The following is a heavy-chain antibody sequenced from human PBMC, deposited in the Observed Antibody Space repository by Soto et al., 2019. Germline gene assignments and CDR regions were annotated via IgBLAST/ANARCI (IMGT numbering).Heavy chain of an antibody. CDR1: GGSVSGYY. Sequence: TETLSLTCSVYGGSVSGYYGSWIRQPPGKGLEWIGEINHSGSTNYNPSLKSLVTISVDTSKNQFSLKLSSVTAADTAVYYCARRRFYCRGGSCLRVYYYYGMDVWGQGTTVTVSS. CDR3: ARRRFYCRGGSCLRVYYYYGMDV. CDR2: INHSGST. V-gene: IGHV4-34*01. D-gene: IGHD2-15*01. J-gene: IGHJ6*02.